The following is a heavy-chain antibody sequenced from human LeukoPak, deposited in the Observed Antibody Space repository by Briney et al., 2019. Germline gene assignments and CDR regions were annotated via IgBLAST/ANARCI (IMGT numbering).Heavy chain of an antibody. CDR3: ARDLVVVTGLRTRGSFDI. D-gene: IGHD2-21*02. V-gene: IGHV1-46*01. Sequence: ASVKVSCKASGYNFTSYYMHWVRQAPGQGLEWMGIINPSGGTTSYAQKFQGRVTVTRDTSTSTVYMELSSLRSEDTAVYYCARDLVVVTGLRTRGSFDIWGQGIMVTVSS. J-gene: IGHJ3*02. CDR1: GYNFTSYY. CDR2: INPSGGTT.